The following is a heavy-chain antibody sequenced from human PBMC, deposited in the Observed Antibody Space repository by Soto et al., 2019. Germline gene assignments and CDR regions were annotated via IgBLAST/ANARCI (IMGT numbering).Heavy chain of an antibody. D-gene: IGHD6-13*01. CDR3: ARGRSAIAAAAGQLRWFDP. CDR2: IHHSGST. CDR1: GGSFSGYY. V-gene: IGHV4-34*01. J-gene: IGHJ5*02. Sequence: QLQLQQWGAGLLKPSETLSLTCAVYGGSFSGYYWSWIRQPPAKGLEWTGAIHHSGSTNYNPSLKGRGTVAVETSKSECARKRRAVTAADTAVYYCARGRSAIAAAAGQLRWFDPWGQGTLVTVS.